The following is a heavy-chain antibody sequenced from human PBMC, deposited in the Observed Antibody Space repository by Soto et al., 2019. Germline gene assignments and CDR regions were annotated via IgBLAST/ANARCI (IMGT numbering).Heavy chain of an antibody. V-gene: IGHV4-31*03. J-gene: IGHJ4*02. Sequence: SETLSLTCTVSGGSISGGGYYCSWIRQHPGKGLEWIGYIYYSGSTYYNPSLKSRVSISVDTSKNQFSLKLSSVTAADTAVYYCALRLGDPGRLYFDYWGQGILVTVSS. CDR2: IYYSGST. CDR1: GGSISGGGYY. CDR3: ALRLGDPGRLYFDY. D-gene: IGHD3-16*01.